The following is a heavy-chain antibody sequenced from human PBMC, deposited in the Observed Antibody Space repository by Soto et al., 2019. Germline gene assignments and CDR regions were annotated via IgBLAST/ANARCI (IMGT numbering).Heavy chain of an antibody. V-gene: IGHV4-59*01. CDR1: GASITSSY. Sequence: QVQLQESGPGLVKPSETLSLTCSVSGASITSSYWTWTRQAPGKELEWIAFISDIGSPIYKTSLTSRLTMSLETSKNQFSLILRSVTSADTAVYYCARLSGGYYPDWGQGTLVIVSS. D-gene: IGHD2-8*02. J-gene: IGHJ4*02. CDR3: ARLSGGYYPD. CDR2: ISDIGSP.